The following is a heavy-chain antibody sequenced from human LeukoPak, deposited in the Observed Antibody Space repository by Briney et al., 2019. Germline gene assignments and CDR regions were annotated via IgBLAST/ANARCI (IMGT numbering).Heavy chain of an antibody. D-gene: IGHD3-22*01. Sequence: GGSLRLSCAASGFIFSSYSMNWVRQAPGKGLEGVSYISSSSSTMYYAASVRGGFSISRDNAQNSLYLQMNSLRAEDTAVYYCVRDHHRRLYDSQARDTFDIWGQGTMVTVSS. J-gene: IGHJ3*02. CDR1: GFIFSSYS. CDR2: ISSSSSTM. CDR3: VRDHHRRLYDSQARDTFDI. V-gene: IGHV3-48*01.